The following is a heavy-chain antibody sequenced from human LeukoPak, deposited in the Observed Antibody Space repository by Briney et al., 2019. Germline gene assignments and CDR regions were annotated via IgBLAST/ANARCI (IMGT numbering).Heavy chain of an antibody. CDR2: INPNSGGT. V-gene: IGHV1-2*02. CDR1: GYTFTGYY. J-gene: IGHJ5*02. Sequence: ASVKVSCKASGYTFTGYYMHWVQQAPGQGLEWMGWINPNSGGTNYAQKFQGRVTMTRDTSISTAYMELSRLRSDDTAVYYCARVLVVPAAIGGWFDPWGQGTLVTVSS. D-gene: IGHD2-2*01. CDR3: ARVLVVPAAIGGWFDP.